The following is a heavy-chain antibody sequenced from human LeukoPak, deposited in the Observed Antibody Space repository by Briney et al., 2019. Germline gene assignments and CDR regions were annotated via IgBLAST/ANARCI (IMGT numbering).Heavy chain of an antibody. Sequence: SETLSLTCTVSGGSISSGSYYWGWIRQPAGQGLEWIVRIYTSGSTNYNPSLKSRVTISVGTSKNQFSLKLSSVTAADTAVYYCAREPLGGVHSGCMDYWGQGTLVTVSS. CDR1: GGSISSGSYY. V-gene: IGHV4-61*02. D-gene: IGHD5-12*01. CDR2: IYTSGST. J-gene: IGHJ4*02. CDR3: AREPLGGVHSGCMDY.